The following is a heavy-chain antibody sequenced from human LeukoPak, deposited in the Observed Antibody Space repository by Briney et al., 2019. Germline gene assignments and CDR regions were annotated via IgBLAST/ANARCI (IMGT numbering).Heavy chain of an antibody. V-gene: IGHV3-48*01. CDR3: ARVMVEAGYSSSWYVGWFDP. CDR1: GFTFSSYS. D-gene: IGHD6-13*01. CDR2: ISSSSSTI. Sequence: GGSLRLSCAASGFTFSSYSMNWVRQAPGKGLEWVSYISSSSSTIYYADSVKGRFTISRDNAKNSLYLQMNSLRAEDTAVYYCARVMVEAGYSSSWYVGWFDPWGQGTLVTVSS. J-gene: IGHJ5*02.